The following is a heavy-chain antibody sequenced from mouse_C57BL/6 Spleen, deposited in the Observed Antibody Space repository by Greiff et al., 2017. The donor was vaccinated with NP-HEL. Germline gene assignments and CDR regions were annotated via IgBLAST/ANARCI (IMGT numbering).Heavy chain of an antibody. V-gene: IGHV1-80*01. D-gene: IGHD1-1*01. CDR3: AREEHYYGSRRGFAY. Sequence: QVQLQQSGAELVKPGASVKISCKASGYAFSSYWMNWVKQRPGKGLEWIGQIYPGDGDTNYNGKFKGKATLTADKSSSTAYMQLSSLTSEDSAVYFCAREEHYYGSRRGFAYWGQGTLVTVSA. CDR1: GYAFSSYW. J-gene: IGHJ3*01. CDR2: IYPGDGDT.